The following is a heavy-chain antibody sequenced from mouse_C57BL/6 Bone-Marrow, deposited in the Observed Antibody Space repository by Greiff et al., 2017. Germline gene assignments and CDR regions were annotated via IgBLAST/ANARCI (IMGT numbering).Heavy chain of an antibody. CDR3: ARPTVVATGYFDY. V-gene: IGHV1-75*01. J-gene: IGHJ2*01. Sequence: VQLQQSGPELVKPGASVKISCKASGYTFTDYYINWVKQRPGQGLEWIGWIFPGSGSTYYNEKFKGKATLTVDKSSSTAYMLLSSLTSEDSAVYFCARPTVVATGYFDYWGQGTTLTVSS. CDR2: IFPGSGST. D-gene: IGHD1-1*01. CDR1: GYTFTDYY.